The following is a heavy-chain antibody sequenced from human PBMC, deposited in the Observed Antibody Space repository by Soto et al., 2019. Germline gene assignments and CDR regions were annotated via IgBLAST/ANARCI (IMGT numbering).Heavy chain of an antibody. V-gene: IGHV4-34*01. CDR3: ARTIKNYYNSSGRDAFDS. CDR2: INHSGST. CDR1: GGCFSGYY. D-gene: IGHD3-22*01. J-gene: IGHJ3*02. Sequence: SESLALTCAVDGGCFSGYYGSWFRQPPGKGLEWVGEINHSGSTNYDPSRKSRVTISVETSKYQFSQKLSSVTAADPAVYYWARTIKNYYNSSGRDAFDSWGQGQMVTV.